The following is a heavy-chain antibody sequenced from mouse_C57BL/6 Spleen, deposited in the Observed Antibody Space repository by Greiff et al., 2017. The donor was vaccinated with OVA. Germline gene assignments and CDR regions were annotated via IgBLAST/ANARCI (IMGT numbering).Heavy chain of an antibody. J-gene: IGHJ1*03. CDR2: INPSSVYT. CDR1: GYTFTSYT. Sequence: VQLQQSGAELARPGASVKMSCKASGYTFTSYTMHWVKQRPGQGLEWIGYINPSSVYTKYNQKFKDKAPLTADKSSRTAYMQLRSLTSEDASVYDCARSGFDWYFDVWGTGTTVTVSS. V-gene: IGHV1-4*01. CDR3: ARSGFDWYFDV. D-gene: IGHD3-1*01.